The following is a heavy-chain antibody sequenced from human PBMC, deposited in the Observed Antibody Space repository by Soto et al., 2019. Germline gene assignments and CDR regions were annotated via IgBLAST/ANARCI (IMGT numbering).Heavy chain of an antibody. CDR2: IYWDDDK. D-gene: IGHD2-21*02. Sequence: QITLKESGPTLVRPPQTLTLTCTFSGFSLTSGVGVGWIRQPPGKALEWLALIYWDDDKRYSPSLKNRLTITKDTSKHHVVLTMTNVAPVDTPTYFCAHIDPQILTVAGHGAFDYWGQGTLVTVSS. CDR3: AHIDPQILTVAGHGAFDY. CDR1: GFSLTSGVG. J-gene: IGHJ4*02. V-gene: IGHV2-5*02.